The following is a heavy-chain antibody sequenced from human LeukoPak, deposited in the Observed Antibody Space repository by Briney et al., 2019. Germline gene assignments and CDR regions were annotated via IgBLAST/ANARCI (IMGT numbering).Heavy chain of an antibody. D-gene: IGHD3-10*01. CDR3: ARGRGFAVYYGSGSYYMGQAAFDI. CDR1: GGSISSYY. V-gene: IGHV4-59*12. J-gene: IGHJ3*02. CDR2: IYYSGST. Sequence: SETLSLTCTVSGGSISSYYWSWIRQPPGKGLEWIGYIYYSGSTYYNPSLKSRVTISVDTSKNQFSLKLSSVTAADTAVYYCARGRGFAVYYGSGSYYMGQAAFDIWGQGTMVTVSS.